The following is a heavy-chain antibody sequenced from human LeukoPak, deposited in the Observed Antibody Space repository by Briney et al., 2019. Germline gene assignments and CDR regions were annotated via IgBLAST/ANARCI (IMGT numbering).Heavy chain of an antibody. J-gene: IGHJ4*02. Sequence: SETLSLTCTVSGGSISSYYWSWIRQPAGKGLEWIWRIFTSGGANYNPSFKSRVIMSVDTSKNQLSLKLTSVTAADTAVYYCAGAYYYGSGSYYSALFAYWGQGTLVTVSS. D-gene: IGHD3-10*01. CDR2: IFTSGGA. V-gene: IGHV4-4*07. CDR3: AGAYYYGSGSYYSALFAY. CDR1: GGSISSYY.